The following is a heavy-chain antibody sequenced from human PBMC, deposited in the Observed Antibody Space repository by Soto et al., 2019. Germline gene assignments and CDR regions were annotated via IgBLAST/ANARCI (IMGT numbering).Heavy chain of an antibody. J-gene: IGHJ6*02. CDR2: IIPIFGTA. CDR3: ARHVPAAGFYSGMDV. D-gene: IGHD2-2*01. Sequence: QVQLVQSGAEVKKPGSSVKVSCKASVGTFISYAIRWVRQAPGQGLEWMGGIIPIFGTANYAQKFQGRVTSTADESTSTAYMELSSLRSEDTAVYYCARHVPAAGFYSGMDVWGQGTTVTVSS. CDR1: VGTFISYA. V-gene: IGHV1-69*12.